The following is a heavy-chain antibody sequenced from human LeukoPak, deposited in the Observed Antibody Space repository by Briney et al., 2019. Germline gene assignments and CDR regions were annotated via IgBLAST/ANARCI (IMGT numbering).Heavy chain of an antibody. J-gene: IGHJ4*02. V-gene: IGHV4-34*01. CDR2: INHSGST. Sequence: SETLSLTCAVYSGSFSGYYWSWIRQPPGKGLEWIGEINHSGSTNYNPSLKSRVTISVDTSKNQFSLKLSSVTAADTAVYYCARGRGFDYWGQGTLVAVSS. CDR3: ARGRGFDY. CDR1: SGSFSGYY.